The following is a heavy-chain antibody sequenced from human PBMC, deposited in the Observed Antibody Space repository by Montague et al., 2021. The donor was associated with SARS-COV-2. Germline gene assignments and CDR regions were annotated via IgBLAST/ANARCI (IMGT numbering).Heavy chain of an antibody. CDR2: MYYSGST. V-gene: IGHV4-59*13. Sequence: SETLPLTCTVSGXSISSYYWSWIRQPPGKGLEWIGYMYYSGSTNYNPSLKSRVTLSVDTSKNQFSLKLSSVTAADTAVYYCARDFDYWGQGTLVAVSS. CDR1: GXSISSYY. J-gene: IGHJ4*02. CDR3: ARDFDY.